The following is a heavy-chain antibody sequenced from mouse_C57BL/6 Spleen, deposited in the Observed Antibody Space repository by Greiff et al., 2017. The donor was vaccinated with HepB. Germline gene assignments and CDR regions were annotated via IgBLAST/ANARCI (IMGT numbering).Heavy chain of an antibody. D-gene: IGHD2-3*01. V-gene: IGHV1-54*01. Sequence: QVQLKQSGAELVRPGTSVKVSCKASGYAFTNYLIEWVKQRPGQGLEWIGVINPGSGGTNYNEKFKGKATLTADKSSSTAYMQLSSLTSEDSAVYFCARLDGYYVRAMDYWGQGTSVTVSS. J-gene: IGHJ4*01. CDR2: INPGSGGT. CDR1: GYAFTNYL. CDR3: ARLDGYYVRAMDY.